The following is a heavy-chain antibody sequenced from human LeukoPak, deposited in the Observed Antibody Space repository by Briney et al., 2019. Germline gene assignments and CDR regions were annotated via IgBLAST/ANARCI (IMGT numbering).Heavy chain of an antibody. V-gene: IGHV4-39*01. CDR3: ARKDYSNERFDH. CDR1: GGSISSSSYY. CDR2: IYYSGST. J-gene: IGHJ5*02. D-gene: IGHD4-11*01. Sequence: PSETLSLTCTVSGGSISSSSYYWGWIRQPPGKGLEWIGSIYYSGSTYYNPSLKSRVTISVDTSKNQFSLKLGSVTAADTAVYYCARKDYSNERFDHWGQGTLVTVSS.